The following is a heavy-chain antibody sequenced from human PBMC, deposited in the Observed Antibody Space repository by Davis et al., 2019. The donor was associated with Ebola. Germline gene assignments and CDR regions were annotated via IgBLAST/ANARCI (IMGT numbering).Heavy chain of an antibody. CDR3: TTVWFGELLYHY. CDR1: GFTFSSYG. D-gene: IGHD3-10*01. V-gene: IGHV3-33*01. J-gene: IGHJ4*02. CDR2: IWYDGSNK. Sequence: GESLKISCAASGFTFSSYGMHCLRHAPGKGLEWVAVIWYDGSNKYYADSVKGRFTISRDNSKNTLYLQMNSLKTEDTAVYYCTTVWFGELLYHYWGQGTLVTVSS.